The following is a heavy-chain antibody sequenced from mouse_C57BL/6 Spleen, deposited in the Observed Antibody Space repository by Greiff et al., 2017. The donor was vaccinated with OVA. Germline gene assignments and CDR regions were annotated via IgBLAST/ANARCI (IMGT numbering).Heavy chain of an antibody. CDR1: GFTFSDYY. V-gene: IGHV5-16*01. J-gene: IGHJ3*01. D-gene: IGHD2-4*01. CDR3: ARGGGYYDYDGSWFAY. CDR2: INHDGSST. Sequence: EVQLVESEGGLVQPGSSMKLSCTASGFTFSDYYMAWVRQVPEKGLEWVANINHDGSSTYYLDSLKSRFIISRDNAKNILYLQMSSLKSEDTATYYCARGGGYYDYDGSWFAYWGQGTLVTVSA.